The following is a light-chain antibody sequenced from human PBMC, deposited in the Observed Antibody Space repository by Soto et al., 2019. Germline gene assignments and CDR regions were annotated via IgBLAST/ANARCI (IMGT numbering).Light chain of an antibody. CDR3: SSYTSSSTSVV. J-gene: IGLJ2*01. Sequence: QSVLTQPASVSGSPGQSITISCTGTSSDVGGYNYFSWYQKHPGKAPKLMIYDVSNRPSGVSNRFSGSKSGNTASLTISGLQAEDEADYYCSSYTSSSTSVVFGGGTKLTVL. CDR1: SSDVGGYNY. CDR2: DVS. V-gene: IGLV2-14*01.